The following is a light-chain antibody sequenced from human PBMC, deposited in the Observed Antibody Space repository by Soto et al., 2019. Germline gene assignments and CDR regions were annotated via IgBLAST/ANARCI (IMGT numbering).Light chain of an antibody. CDR3: QQSYSTPGIT. V-gene: IGKV1-39*01. CDR2: AAS. CDR1: QGISNY. J-gene: IGKJ3*01. Sequence: DIQMTQLPTSLSASVGDRVILTCRASQGISNYLNWYQQKPGKAPKLLIYAASSLQSGVPSRFSGSGSGTDFTLTISSLQPEDFATYYCQQSYSTPGITFGPGTKVDIK.